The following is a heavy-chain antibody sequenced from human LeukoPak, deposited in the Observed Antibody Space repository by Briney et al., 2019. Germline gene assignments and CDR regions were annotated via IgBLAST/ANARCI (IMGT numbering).Heavy chain of an antibody. D-gene: IGHD2-2*01. J-gene: IGHJ4*02. CDR1: GGTFSSYA. CDR2: IIPIFGTA. V-gene: IGHV1-69*05. Sequence: ASVKVSCKASGGTFSSYAISWVRQAPGQGLEWMGGIIPIFGTANYAQKFQGRVTITTDESTSTAYMELSSLRSEDTAVYYCARVALDCSSTSCYPGHFDYWGQGTLVTVSS. CDR3: ARVALDCSSTSCYPGHFDY.